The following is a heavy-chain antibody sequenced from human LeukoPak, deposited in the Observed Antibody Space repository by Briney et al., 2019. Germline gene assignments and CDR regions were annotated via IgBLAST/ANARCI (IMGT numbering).Heavy chain of an antibody. CDR2: ISSSSSYI. Sequence: GSLRLSCAASGFTFSSYSMNWVRQAPGKGLEWVSSISSSSSYIYYADSVKGRFTISRDNAKSSLYLQMNSLRAEDTAVYYCARVSQQNTIFGVVIIRLDAFDIWGQGTMVTVSS. V-gene: IGHV3-21*01. J-gene: IGHJ3*02. CDR3: ARVSQQNTIFGVVIIRLDAFDI. CDR1: GFTFSSYS. D-gene: IGHD3-3*01.